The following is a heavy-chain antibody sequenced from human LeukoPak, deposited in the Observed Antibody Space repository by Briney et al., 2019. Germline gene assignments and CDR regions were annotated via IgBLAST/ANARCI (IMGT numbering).Heavy chain of an antibody. D-gene: IGHD6-19*01. J-gene: IGHJ4*02. Sequence: GESLRLSCAASGFTFNRNAISWVRQAPGKGLEWVSTIGGSGDKTFYADSVKGRFTISRDNSKNMVHLQMNSLTGEDTALYYCVRRGDASSGWGDHDFWGQGALVSVSS. V-gene: IGHV3-23*01. CDR1: GFTFNRNA. CDR2: IGGSGDKT. CDR3: VRRGDASSGWGDHDF.